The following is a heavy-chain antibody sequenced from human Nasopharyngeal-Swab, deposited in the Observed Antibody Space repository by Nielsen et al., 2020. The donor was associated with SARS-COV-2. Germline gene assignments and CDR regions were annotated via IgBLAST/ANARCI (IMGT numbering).Heavy chain of an antibody. CDR2: IKQDGSEK. CDR1: RFTFSSYW. V-gene: IGHV3-7*01. D-gene: IGHD3-22*01. J-gene: IGHJ4*02. CDR3: ARDLDYYDSSGYDY. Sequence: GGSLRLSCAASRFTFSSYWMSWVRQAPGKGLEWVANIKQDGSEKYYVDSVKGRFTISRDNAKNSLYLQMNSLRAEDTAVYYCARDLDYYDSSGYDYWGQGTLVTVSS.